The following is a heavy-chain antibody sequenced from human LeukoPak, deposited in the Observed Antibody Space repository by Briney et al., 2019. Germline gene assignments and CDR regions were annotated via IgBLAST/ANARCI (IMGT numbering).Heavy chain of an antibody. CDR3: ARGSPSHYYGSGTYSPLDY. D-gene: IGHD3-10*01. V-gene: IGHV3-13*01. CDR1: GFTFSSYD. CDR2: IGTAGDT. Sequence: GGSLRLSCAASGFTFSSYDMHWVRQATGKGLEWVSAIGTAGDTYYPGSVKGRFTISRENAKNSLYLQMNSLSAGDTAVYYCARGSPSHYYGSGTYSPLDYWGQGPLVTVSS. J-gene: IGHJ4*02.